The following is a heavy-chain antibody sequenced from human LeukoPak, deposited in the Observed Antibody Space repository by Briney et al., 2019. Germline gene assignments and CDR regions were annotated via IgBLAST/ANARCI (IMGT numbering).Heavy chain of an antibody. J-gene: IGHJ6*02. CDR1: GFTFSSYA. Sequence: GGSLRLSCAASGFTFSSYAMSWVRQAPGKGLEWVSAISGSGGSTYYADSVKGRFTISRDNAKNSLYLQMNSLRAEDTAVYYCAREAYIAARGTYYGMDVWGQGTTVTVSS. D-gene: IGHD6-6*01. CDR3: AREAYIAARGTYYGMDV. CDR2: ISGSGGST. V-gene: IGHV3-23*01.